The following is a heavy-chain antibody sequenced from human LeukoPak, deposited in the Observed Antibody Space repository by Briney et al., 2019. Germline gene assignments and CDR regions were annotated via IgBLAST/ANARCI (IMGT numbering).Heavy chain of an antibody. CDR2: ISSSSSYI. D-gene: IGHD6-19*01. CDR3: AIAVAGTGWYFQH. CDR1: GFTFSSYS. J-gene: IGHJ1*01. V-gene: IGHV3-21*01. Sequence: GGSLRLFCAASGFTFSSYSMNWVRQAPGKGLEWVSSISSSSSYIYYADSVKGRFTISRDNAKNSLYLQMNSLRAEDTAVYYCAIAVAGTGWYFQHWGQGTLVTVSS.